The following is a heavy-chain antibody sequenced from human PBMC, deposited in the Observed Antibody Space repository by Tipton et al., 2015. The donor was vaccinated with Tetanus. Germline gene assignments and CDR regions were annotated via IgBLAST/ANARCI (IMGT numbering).Heavy chain of an antibody. V-gene: IGHV3-21*01. CDR2: ISSTTSYI. D-gene: IGHD6-25*01. J-gene: IGHJ4*02. Sequence: GSLRLSCSVSGFIFSNYAMNWVRQTPGKGLEWLSSISSTTSYIYYADSVKGRFTISRDNAKSSLYLQMNSLTADDTAVYYCASGSTLDYWGLGTLVTVSS. CDR1: GFIFSNYA. CDR3: ASGSTLDY.